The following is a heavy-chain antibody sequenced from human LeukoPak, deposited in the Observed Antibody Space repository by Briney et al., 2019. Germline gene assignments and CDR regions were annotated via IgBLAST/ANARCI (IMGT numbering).Heavy chain of an antibody. Sequence: SETLSLTCTVSGAAINSYYWSWIRQSPGKGLEWIGYIYYNGITDYNPSLKSRVTMSIDTSNSQFSMKVRSVTAADTAVYYCATADSTGFDYWGQGTPVTVSS. V-gene: IGHV4-59*08. CDR2: IYYNGIT. D-gene: IGHD2-2*01. CDR3: ATADSTGFDY. J-gene: IGHJ4*02. CDR1: GAAINSYY.